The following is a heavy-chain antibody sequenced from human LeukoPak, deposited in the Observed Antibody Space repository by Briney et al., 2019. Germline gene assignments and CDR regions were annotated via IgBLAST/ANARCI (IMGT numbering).Heavy chain of an antibody. V-gene: IGHV3-30*02. CDR3: AKDPHPPHYYGSGSYLFDY. D-gene: IGHD3-10*01. CDR2: IPYDGIDK. Sequence: GGSLRLSCAASGFTFSTYGMHWVRQAPGKGLEWVAFIPYDGIDKHYRDSVKGRFTVSRDNSKNTPYLQMNSLRPDDTAVYFCAKDPHPPHYYGSGSYLFDYWGQGTLVTVSS. J-gene: IGHJ4*02. CDR1: GFTFSTYG.